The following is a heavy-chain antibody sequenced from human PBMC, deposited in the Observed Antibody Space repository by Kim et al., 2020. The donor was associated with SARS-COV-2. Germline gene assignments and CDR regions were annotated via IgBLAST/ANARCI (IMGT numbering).Heavy chain of an antibody. CDR2: IYYSGST. CDR3: AYFWSGYYRYYGMDV. Sequence: SETLSLTCTVSGGSISSSSYYWGWIRQPPGKGLEWIGSIYYSGSTYYNPSLKSRVTISVDTSKNQFSLKLSSVTAADTAVYYCAYFWSGYYRYYGMDVWGQGTTVTVSS. CDR1: GGSISSSSYY. D-gene: IGHD3-3*01. J-gene: IGHJ6*02. V-gene: IGHV4-39*01.